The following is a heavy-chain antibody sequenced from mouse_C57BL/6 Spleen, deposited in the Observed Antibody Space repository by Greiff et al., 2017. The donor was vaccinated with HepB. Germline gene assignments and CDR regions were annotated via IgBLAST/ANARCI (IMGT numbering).Heavy chain of an antibody. CDR3: ARLTGTDWYFDV. CDR1: GFTFSSYA. J-gene: IGHJ1*03. CDR2: ISDGGSYT. Sequence: EVMLVESGGGLVKPGGSLKLSCAASGFTFSSYAMSWVRQTPEKRLEWVATISDGGSYTYYPDNVKGRFTISRDNAKNNLYLQMSHLKSEGTAMYYCARLTGTDWYFDVWGTGTTVTVSS. D-gene: IGHD4-1*01. V-gene: IGHV5-4*03.